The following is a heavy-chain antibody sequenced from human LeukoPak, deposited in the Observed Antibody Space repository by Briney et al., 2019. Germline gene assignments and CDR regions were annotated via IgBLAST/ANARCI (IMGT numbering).Heavy chain of an antibody. V-gene: IGHV3-30*02. CDR3: AKDFTWAFDY. D-gene: IGHD2/OR15-2a*01. J-gene: IGHJ4*02. CDR1: GFTFSSYA. CDR2: IQYDGTNQ. Sequence: GGSLRLSCAASGFTFSSYAMNWVRQAPGKGLEWMTVIQYDGTNQYYADSVKGRFTISRDNSKNTLYLQMNSLTAEDTAVYYCAKDFTWAFDYWGQGTLVTVSS.